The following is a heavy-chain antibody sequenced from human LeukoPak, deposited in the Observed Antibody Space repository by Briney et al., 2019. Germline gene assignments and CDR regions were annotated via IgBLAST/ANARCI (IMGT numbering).Heavy chain of an antibody. D-gene: IGHD4-17*01. J-gene: IGHJ4*02. CDR2: INYSGST. CDR1: GRSISSSSYY. CDR3: ARLDYGDYFNY. V-gene: IGHV4-39*07. Sequence: SATLSLTCSVSGRSISSSSYYWAWIRQPPGKGLEWIGTINYSGSTLYDPSLKSRVTMSVDTSKNQFSLKLSSVTAADTAVYYCARLDYGDYFNYWGQGTLVTVSS.